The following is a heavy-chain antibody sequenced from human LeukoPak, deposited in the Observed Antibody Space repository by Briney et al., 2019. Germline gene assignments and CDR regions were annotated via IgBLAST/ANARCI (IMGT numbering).Heavy chain of an antibody. J-gene: IGHJ4*02. CDR1: GYTFTGYY. CDR2: INPNSGGT. CDR3: ARVRDTSGWIDY. Sequence: ASVRVSCKASGYTFTGYYIHWVRQAPGQGLEWMGWINPNSGGTNYAQNFQGRVTMTRDTSISTAYMDLSRLISDDTAVYYCARVRDTSGWIDYWGQGTLVTVSS. V-gene: IGHV1-2*02. D-gene: IGHD6-19*01.